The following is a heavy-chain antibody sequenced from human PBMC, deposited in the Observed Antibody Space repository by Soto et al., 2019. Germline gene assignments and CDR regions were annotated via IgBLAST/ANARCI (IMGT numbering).Heavy chain of an antibody. Sequence: SETLSLTFTVSGCSISSSSYYWGWIRQPPGKGLEWIGSIFYSGNTYYKPSLKSRVTISIDTSKNQYSLKLNSVTAADTAVYYCARHLTYCSAGSCYSDFPYYGMDVWGQGTTVT. V-gene: IGHV4-39*01. CDR3: ARHLTYCSAGSCYSDFPYYGMDV. CDR2: IFYSGNT. J-gene: IGHJ6*02. CDR1: GCSISSSSYY. D-gene: IGHD2-15*01.